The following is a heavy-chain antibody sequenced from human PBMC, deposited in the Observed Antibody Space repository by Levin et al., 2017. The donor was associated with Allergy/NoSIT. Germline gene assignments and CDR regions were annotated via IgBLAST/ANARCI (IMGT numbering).Heavy chain of an antibody. D-gene: IGHD4-17*01. CDR1: GFTFSSYG. J-gene: IGHJ4*02. CDR3: ARLRTAYGDYDALDY. V-gene: IGHV3-33*01. Sequence: GGSLRLSCAASGFTFSSYGMHWVRQAPGKGLEWVAVIWYDGSSKYYADSVKGRFTISRDNSEKTLYLQMNSLRADDTAVYYCARLRTAYGDYDALDYWGQGTLVTVSS. CDR2: IWYDGSSK.